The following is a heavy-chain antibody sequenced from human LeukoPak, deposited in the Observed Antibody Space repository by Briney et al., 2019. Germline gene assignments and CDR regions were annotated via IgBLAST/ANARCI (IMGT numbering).Heavy chain of an antibody. Sequence: GGSLRLSCAASGFTFSTYGMSWVRQAPGKGLMWVSHVNGDGSSTTYADSVKGRFTISRDNAKNTLYLQMNSLRAEDTAVYHCAKTGYSSGWYEVYWGQGTLVTVSS. CDR1: GFTFSTYG. D-gene: IGHD6-19*01. CDR3: AKTGYSSGWYEVY. V-gene: IGHV3-23*01. J-gene: IGHJ4*02. CDR2: VNGDGSST.